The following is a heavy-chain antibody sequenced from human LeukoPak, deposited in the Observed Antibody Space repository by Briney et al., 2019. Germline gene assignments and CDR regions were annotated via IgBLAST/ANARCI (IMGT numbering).Heavy chain of an antibody. CDR2: IIPIFGTA. Sequence: SVKVSCKASGGTFISYAISWVRQAPGQGLEWMGGIIPIFGTANYAQKFQGRVTITADESTSTAYMELSSLRSEDTAVYYCATGKNYYDSSGYARDWFDPWGQGTLVTVSS. D-gene: IGHD3-22*01. V-gene: IGHV1-69*01. CDR3: ATGKNYYDSSGYARDWFDP. J-gene: IGHJ5*02. CDR1: GGTFISYA.